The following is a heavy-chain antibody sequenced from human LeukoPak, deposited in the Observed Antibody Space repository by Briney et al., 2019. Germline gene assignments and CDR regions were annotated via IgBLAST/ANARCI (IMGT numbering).Heavy chain of an antibody. CDR2: ISGSGGST. CDR1: GFTFSSYA. V-gene: IGHV3-23*01. J-gene: IGHJ4*02. Sequence: GGSLRLSCAASGFTFSSYAMSWVRQAPGKGLEWVSAISGSGGSTYYADSVKGRFTISRDNSKNTLYLQMNSLRAEDTAVYYCARDGHPRAYSSGYLSYWGQGTLVTVSS. D-gene: IGHD6-19*01. CDR3: ARDGHPRAYSSGYLSY.